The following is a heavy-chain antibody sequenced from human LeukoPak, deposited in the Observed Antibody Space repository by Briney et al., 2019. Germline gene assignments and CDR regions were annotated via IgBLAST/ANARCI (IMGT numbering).Heavy chain of an antibody. Sequence: GASVKVSCTASGYTFTSYGISWVRQAPGQGLEWMGWISAYNDNTNYAQKLQGRVTMTTDTSTSTAYMDLRSLRSDDTAVYYCAREGHSSSSNQKIRYYYYYMDVWGKGTTVTVSS. V-gene: IGHV1-18*01. CDR3: AREGHSSSSNQKIRYYYYYMDV. CDR2: ISAYNDNT. J-gene: IGHJ6*03. D-gene: IGHD6-6*01. CDR1: GYTFTSYG.